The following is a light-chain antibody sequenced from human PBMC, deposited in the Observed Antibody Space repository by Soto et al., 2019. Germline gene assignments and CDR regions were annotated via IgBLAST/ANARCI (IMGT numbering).Light chain of an antibody. J-gene: IGKJ1*01. CDR2: GAS. CDR3: QQYSSSPLWT. CDR1: QSVSSSY. Sequence: EIVLTQSPGTLSLSPGERATLSCRASQSVSSSYLAWYQQKPGQAPRLLIYGASSRATGIPDRFSGSGSGTDFTLAISRLEPEDFAVYYCQQYSSSPLWTFGQGTKV. V-gene: IGKV3-20*01.